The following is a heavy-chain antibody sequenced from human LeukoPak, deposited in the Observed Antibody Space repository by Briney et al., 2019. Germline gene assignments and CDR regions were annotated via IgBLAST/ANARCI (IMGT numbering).Heavy chain of an antibody. Sequence: GGSLRLSCSASGFTFSNCAMSWVRQAPGMGLEWVSAISGSGVGTNYADSVKGRFTISRDNSKSTLYLQMNSLSAEDTALYYCAKNGRDDHDKYFFDFWGQGTLVTVSS. V-gene: IGHV3-23*01. CDR3: AKNGRDDHDKYFFDF. CDR1: GFTFSNCA. J-gene: IGHJ4*02. CDR2: ISGSGVGT. D-gene: IGHD3-9*01.